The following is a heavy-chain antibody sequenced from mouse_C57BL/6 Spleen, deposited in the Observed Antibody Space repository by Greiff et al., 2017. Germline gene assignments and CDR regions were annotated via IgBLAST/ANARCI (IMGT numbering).Heavy chain of an antibody. CDR3: ARSGYYYGISPSYFDY. CDR2: IYPGDGDT. D-gene: IGHD1-1*01. J-gene: IGHJ2*01. CDR1: GYAFSSYW. Sequence: QVQLQQSGAELVKPGASVKISCKASGYAFSSYWMNWVKQRPGKGLEWIGQIYPGDGDTNYNGKFKGKATLTADKSSSTAYMQLSSLTSEDSAVYFGARSGYYYGISPSYFDYWGQGTTLTVSS. V-gene: IGHV1-80*01.